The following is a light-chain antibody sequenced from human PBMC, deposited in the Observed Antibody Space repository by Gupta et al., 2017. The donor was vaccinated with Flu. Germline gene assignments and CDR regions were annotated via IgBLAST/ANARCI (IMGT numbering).Light chain of an antibody. CDR2: GAS. CDR1: QTVSSSY. J-gene: IGKJ4*01. CDR3: QQYCSSSPLT. Sequence: EILLTQSPCTLSLSPGERATLSCRASQTVSSSYLAWYQQNPGQAPRLLIYGASTRATGIPDRFCGGGSGTEFTLTISRLEHEDFAVYYCQQYCSSSPLTFGRGTKVEIK. V-gene: IGKV3-20*01.